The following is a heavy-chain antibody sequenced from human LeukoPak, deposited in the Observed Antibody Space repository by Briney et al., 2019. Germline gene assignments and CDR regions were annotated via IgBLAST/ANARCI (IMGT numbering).Heavy chain of an antibody. CDR1: GYSISSGYY. CDR2: SGST. Sequence: SETLSLTCTVSGYSISSGYYWGWIRQPPGKGLEWIGSGSTYYNPSLKSRVTISVDTSKNQFSLKLSSVTAADTAVYYCARRRANIVVVPAAILTDAFDIWGQGTMVTVSS. CDR3: ARRRANIVVVPAAILTDAFDI. V-gene: IGHV4-38-2*02. J-gene: IGHJ3*02. D-gene: IGHD2-2*02.